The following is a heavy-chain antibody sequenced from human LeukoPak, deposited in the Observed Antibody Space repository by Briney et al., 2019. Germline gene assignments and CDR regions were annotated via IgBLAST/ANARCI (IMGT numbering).Heavy chain of an antibody. CDR1: GFTFSSYS. CDR3: ARDQGIAVAGTDLDMDV. V-gene: IGHV3-21*01. D-gene: IGHD6-19*01. J-gene: IGHJ6*02. CDR2: ISSSSSYI. Sequence: GGSLRLSCAASGFTFSSYSMNWVRQAPGKGLEWVSSISSSSSYIYYADSVKGRFTISRDNAKNSLYLQMNSLRAEDTAVYYCARDQGIAVAGTDLDMDVWGQGTTVTVSS.